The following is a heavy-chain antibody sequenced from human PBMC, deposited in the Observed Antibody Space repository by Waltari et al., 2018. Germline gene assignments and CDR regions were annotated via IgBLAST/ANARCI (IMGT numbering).Heavy chain of an antibody. CDR2: INPNSGGT. J-gene: IGHJ6*04. V-gene: IGHV1-2*06. Sequence: LVQSGASVKVSCKASGYTFTGYYMHWVRQAPGQGLEWMGRINPNSGGTNYAQKFQGRVTMTRDTSISTAYMELSRLRSDDTAVYYCARLESIFGVVILDYWGKGTTVTISS. CDR3: ARLESIFGVVILDY. CDR1: GYTFTGYY. D-gene: IGHD3-3*01.